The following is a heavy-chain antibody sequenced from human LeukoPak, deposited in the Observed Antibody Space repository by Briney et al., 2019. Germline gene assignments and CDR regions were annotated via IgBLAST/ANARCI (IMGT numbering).Heavy chain of an antibody. CDR3: ARDRYCSSTNCYRDFDY. Sequence: GGSLRLSCAASGFTFSSYEMNWVRQAPGKGLEWVSYISSSGSTIYYADSVKGRFTISRDSAKNSLYLQMNSLRAEDTAVYYCARDRYCSSTNCYRDFDYWGQGTLVTVSS. V-gene: IGHV3-48*03. CDR1: GFTFSSYE. J-gene: IGHJ4*02. CDR2: ISSSGSTI. D-gene: IGHD2-2*01.